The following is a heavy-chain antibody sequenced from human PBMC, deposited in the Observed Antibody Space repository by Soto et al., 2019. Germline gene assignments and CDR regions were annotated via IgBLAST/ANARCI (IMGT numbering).Heavy chain of an antibody. J-gene: IGHJ4*02. V-gene: IGHV3-23*01. CDR3: ASFGISWSSAY. CDR2: ISGSGGST. CDR1: GFTFSSYA. D-gene: IGHD6-13*01. Sequence: GGSLRLSCAASGFTFSSYAMSWVRQAPGKGLEWVSAISGSGGSTYYADSVKGRFTISRDNSKNTLYLQMHSLRAEDTAVYDCASFGISWSSAYWGQGTLVTVSS.